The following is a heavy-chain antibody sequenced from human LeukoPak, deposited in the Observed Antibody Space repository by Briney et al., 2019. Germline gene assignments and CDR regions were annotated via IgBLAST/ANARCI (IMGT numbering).Heavy chain of an antibody. Sequence: SETLSLTCTVSGGSISSYYWSWIRQPPGKGLEWIGHIYYSGSTNYNPSLKSRVTISVDRSKNQFSLRLTSVTAADTAVYYCARDSSSWYIAFDIWGQGTMVTVSS. D-gene: IGHD6-13*01. CDR1: GGSISSYY. CDR2: IYYSGST. V-gene: IGHV4-59*01. J-gene: IGHJ3*02. CDR3: ARDSSSWYIAFDI.